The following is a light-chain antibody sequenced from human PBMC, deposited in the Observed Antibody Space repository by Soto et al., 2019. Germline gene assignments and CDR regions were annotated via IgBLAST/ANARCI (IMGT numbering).Light chain of an antibody. CDR1: ENVKTR. V-gene: IGKV3-15*01. CDR2: DPF. J-gene: IGKJ4*01. CDR3: QQYDDWPLT. Sequence: EKVMTQSPATLSVSPGERATLSCRASENVKTRLAWYQQKSGQAPRLLIYDPFTRATGIPARFSGSASGTEFTLTISSLQSEDSAVYYCQQYDDWPLTFGGGTKVEIK.